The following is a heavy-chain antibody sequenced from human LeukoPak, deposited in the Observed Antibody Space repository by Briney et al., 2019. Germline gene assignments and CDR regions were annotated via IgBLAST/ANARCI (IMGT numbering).Heavy chain of an antibody. V-gene: IGHV3-23*01. CDR2: ISGRGGDT. Sequence: GRSLRLSCAASGFTFSSSAMKWVRQAPGKGLEWVSAISGRGGDTYYADSVKGRFTISRDNSKNTLYLEMNSLRAEDTAVYYCAKDLCSGGSCYADYWGQGTLVTVSS. CDR1: GFTFSSSA. D-gene: IGHD2-15*01. J-gene: IGHJ4*02. CDR3: AKDLCSGGSCYADY.